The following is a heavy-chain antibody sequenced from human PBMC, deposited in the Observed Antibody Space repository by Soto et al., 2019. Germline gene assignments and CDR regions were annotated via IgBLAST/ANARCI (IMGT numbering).Heavy chain of an antibody. D-gene: IGHD1-20*01. CDR3: ARVLITGPVDS. CDR1: GASISSGSYY. J-gene: IGHJ4*02. CDR2: IFHSGTT. V-gene: IGHV4-61*01. Sequence: QVQLQESGPGLVKPSETLSLTCTVSGASISSGSYYWSWIRQPPGKGLEWVGNIFHSGTTNYNPSLKSRLFMSVDAPINQFSLRLSSVTAADTAFYFCARVLITGPVDSWGQGNLVTVSS.